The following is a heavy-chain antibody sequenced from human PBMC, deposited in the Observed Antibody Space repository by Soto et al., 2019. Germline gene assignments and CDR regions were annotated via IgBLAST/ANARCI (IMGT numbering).Heavy chain of an antibody. Sequence: QVQLVQSGAEVKKPGASVKVSCKASGYTFTSYAMHWVRQAPGQRLEWMGWINAGNGNTKISQKFQGRVTITRDTTVSTDYMQLSSLRSDDTAAYYCESSWEKLYGSGTYHFDYWGQGTLVTVSS. CDR1: GYTFTSYA. V-gene: IGHV1-3*01. J-gene: IGHJ4*02. CDR2: INAGNGNT. CDR3: ESSWEKLYGSGTYHFDY. D-gene: IGHD3-10*01.